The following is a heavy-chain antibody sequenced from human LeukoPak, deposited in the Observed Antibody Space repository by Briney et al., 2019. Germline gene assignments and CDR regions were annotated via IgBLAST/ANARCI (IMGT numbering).Heavy chain of an antibody. Sequence: PSETLSLTCTVSGGSISSSSYYWGWIRQPPGKGLEWIGSFQYGGNSKYNPSLKSRVAMSVDTSKRQLSLRLTSVTAADTAVYYCARNWNSRNYFDYWGQGTLVTVSS. CDR2: FQYGGNS. J-gene: IGHJ4*02. V-gene: IGHV4-61*05. CDR3: ARNWNSRNYFDY. CDR1: GGSISSSSYY. D-gene: IGHD1-7*01.